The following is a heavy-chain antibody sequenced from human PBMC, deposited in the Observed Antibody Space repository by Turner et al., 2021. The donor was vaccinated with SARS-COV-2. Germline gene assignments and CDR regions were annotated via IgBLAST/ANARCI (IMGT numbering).Heavy chain of an antibody. CDR3: AKDLTYPQPLLYHTNFILDY. V-gene: IGHV3-23*01. CDR2: ITGSGTRT. J-gene: IGHJ4*02. Sequence: EVQLLQSGGGLVQPGGSLRLSCVASGLTFSTFAMTWVRQAPGKGLEWVSAITGSGTRTYYADSVKGRFSISRDNSKNTLYVQMNSLRAEDTAVYYCAKDLTYPQPLLYHTNFILDYWGQGTLVTVSS. D-gene: IGHD2-2*02. CDR1: GLTFSTFA.